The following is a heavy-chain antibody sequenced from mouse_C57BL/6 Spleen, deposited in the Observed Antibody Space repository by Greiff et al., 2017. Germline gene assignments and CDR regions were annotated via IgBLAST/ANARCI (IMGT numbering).Heavy chain of an antibody. V-gene: IGHV14-2*01. J-gene: IGHJ3*01. Sequence: VQLQQSGAELVKPGASVKLSCTASGFNIKDYYMHWVKQRTEQGLEWIGRIDPEDGETKYAPKFQGKATLTADTSSNTAYLQLSSLTSEDAAVYDCARGYDRVSWFAYWGQGTLVTVSA. CDR3: ARGYDRVSWFAY. CDR1: GFNIKDYY. D-gene: IGHD2-2*01. CDR2: IDPEDGET.